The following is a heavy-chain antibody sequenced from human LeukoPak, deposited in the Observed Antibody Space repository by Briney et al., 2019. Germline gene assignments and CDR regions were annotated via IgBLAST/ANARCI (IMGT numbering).Heavy chain of an antibody. CDR2: IYYSGST. CDR1: GGAISSAGYY. D-gene: IGHD3-10*01. V-gene: IGHV4-31*03. Sequence: SQTLSLTCTVSGGAISSAGYYWSWIRQHPGKGLEWIGYIYYSGSTYYNPSLKSRVTISVDTSKNQFSLKLSSVTAADTAVYYWWSNKSGSGSLTNDYFAGDVRGKGTPVTVSS. CDR3: WSNKSGSGSLTNDYFAGDV. J-gene: IGHJ6*04.